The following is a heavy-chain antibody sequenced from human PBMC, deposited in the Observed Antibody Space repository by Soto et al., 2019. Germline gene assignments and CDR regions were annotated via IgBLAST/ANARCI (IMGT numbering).Heavy chain of an antibody. D-gene: IGHD3-9*01. CDR1: GFTFSDYS. CDR2: ISSGGSTI. V-gene: IGHV3-48*02. CDR3: ARDRMRWTEILTGYSDYGED. Sequence: EEQLVESGGGLVQWGGSLRLSCAASGFTFSDYSMNWVRQAPGKGLEWVSYISSGGSTIYYADSVKGRFTISRDNVKNSLYLQMDSLRDEDTAVYYCARDRMRWTEILTGYSDYGEDWGQGTQVTVSS. J-gene: IGHJ4*02.